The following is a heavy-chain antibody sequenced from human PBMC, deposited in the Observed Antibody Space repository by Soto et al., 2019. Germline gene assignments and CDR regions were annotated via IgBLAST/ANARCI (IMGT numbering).Heavy chain of an antibody. D-gene: IGHD6-19*01. CDR3: AKDHTTGWESPGS. J-gene: IGHJ5*01. V-gene: IGHV3-23*01. Sequence: GGSLRLSCVGSGFIFRNYAMTWVRQAPGKGLEWVSSILGSGDITYSADSVKGRFTVSRDNSNNTLYLQMNSLSAEDTALYYCAKDHTTGWESPGSWGHGALVIVSS. CDR1: GFIFRNYA. CDR2: ILGSGDIT.